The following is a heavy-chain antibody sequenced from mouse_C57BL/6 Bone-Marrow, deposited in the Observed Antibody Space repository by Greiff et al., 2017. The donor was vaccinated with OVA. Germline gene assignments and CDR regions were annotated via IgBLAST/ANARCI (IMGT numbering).Heavy chain of an antibody. V-gene: IGHV2-2*01. CDR3: ARTDPYVYAMDY. Sequence: QVQLKESGPGLVQPSQSLSITCTVSGFSLTSYGVHWVRQSPGKGLEWLGVLWSGGSTDYNAAFIYRLSISKDKSKSQVFFKMTRLQADDTAIYYCARTDPYVYAMDYWGQGTSVTVSS. D-gene: IGHD1-1*01. CDR1: GFSLTSYG. J-gene: IGHJ4*01. CDR2: LWSGGST.